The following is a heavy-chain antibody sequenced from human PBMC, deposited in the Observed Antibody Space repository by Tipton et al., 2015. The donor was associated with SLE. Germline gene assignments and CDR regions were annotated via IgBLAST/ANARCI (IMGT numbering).Heavy chain of an antibody. V-gene: IGHV4-39*02. CDR3: ARGVMGFWSYYYMDV. Sequence: LRLSCSVSGGSISSSAYYWGWIRQSPGKELELIGGISHSGSTNYNPSLKNRVTISLDTSKKGFSLELTSMTAADTAVYYCARGVMGFWSYYYMDVWGKGTTVAVSS. J-gene: IGHJ6*03. CDR1: GGSISSSAYY. D-gene: IGHD3-3*01. CDR2: ISHSGST.